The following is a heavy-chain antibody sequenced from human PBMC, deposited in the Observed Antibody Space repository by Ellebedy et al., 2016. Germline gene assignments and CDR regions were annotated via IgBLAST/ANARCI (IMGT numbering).Heavy chain of an antibody. J-gene: IGHJ3*02. CDR2: IYRDGGT. V-gene: IGHV3-53*01. Sequence: GESLKISCAASGFTVSSNYMTWVRQAPGKGLEWVSIIYRDGGTCYADSVKGRFTISRDNFKNTLNLEMSSLRADDTAVYYCTSPKYSGIWGQGTIVTVSS. D-gene: IGHD3-10*01. CDR1: GFTVSSNY. CDR3: TSPKYSGI.